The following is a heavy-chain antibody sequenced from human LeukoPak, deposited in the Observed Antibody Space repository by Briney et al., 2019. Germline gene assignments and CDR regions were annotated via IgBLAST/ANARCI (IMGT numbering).Heavy chain of an antibody. CDR3: AKNQAGVAAAGLYYHYYYMDV. D-gene: IGHD6-13*01. CDR2: ISSSGSTI. J-gene: IGHJ6*03. V-gene: IGHV3-48*03. Sequence: GGSLRLSCAASGFTFSSYEMNWVRQAPGKGLEWVSYISSSGSTIYYADSVKGRFTISRDNAKNSPYLHLNSLGAEDTAVYYCAKNQAGVAAAGLYYHYYYMDVWGKGTTVTVSS. CDR1: GFTFSSYE.